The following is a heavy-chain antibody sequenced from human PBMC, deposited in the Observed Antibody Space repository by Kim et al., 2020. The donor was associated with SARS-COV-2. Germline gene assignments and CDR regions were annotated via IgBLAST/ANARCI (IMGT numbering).Heavy chain of an antibody. V-gene: IGHV7-4-1*02. Sequence: ASVKVSCKASGYTFTSYAMNWVRQAPGQGLEWMGWINTNTGNPTYAQGFTGRFVFSLDTSVSTAYLQISSQKAEDTAVYYCARGQDRAPSLDPYDSSGYYYSGWFDPWGQGTLVTVSS. J-gene: IGHJ5*02. CDR3: ARGQDRAPSLDPYDSSGYYYSGWFDP. CDR2: INTNTGNP. D-gene: IGHD3-22*01. CDR1: GYTFTSYA.